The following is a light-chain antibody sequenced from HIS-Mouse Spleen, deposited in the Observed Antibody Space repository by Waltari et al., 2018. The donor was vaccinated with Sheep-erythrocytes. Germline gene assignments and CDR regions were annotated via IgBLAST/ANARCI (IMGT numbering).Light chain of an antibody. J-gene: IGLJ2*01. CDR2: EVS. V-gene: IGLV2-14*01. CDR3: SSYTSSSTPVV. CDR1: SSDVGCYNY. Sequence: QSALTQPASVSGSPGQSITIPCTGTSSDVGCYNYVSWYQQHPGKAPKLMIYEVSNRPSGVSNRFSGSKSGNTASPTISGLQAEDEADYYCSSYTSSSTPVVFGGGTKLTVL.